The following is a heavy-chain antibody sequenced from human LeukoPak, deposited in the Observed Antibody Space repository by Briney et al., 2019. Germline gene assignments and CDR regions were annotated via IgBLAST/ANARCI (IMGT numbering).Heavy chain of an antibody. CDR3: ARILSSSWYEYFHH. Sequence: SVKVSCKASGGXFSNYAISWVRQAPGQGREWMGAIIPIFGTANYAQKFQGRVTITADESTSTAYMELSSLRSEDTAVYYCARILSSSWYEYFHHWGQGTLVTVSS. J-gene: IGHJ1*01. CDR1: GGXFSNYA. CDR2: IIPIFGTA. D-gene: IGHD6-19*01. V-gene: IGHV1-69*13.